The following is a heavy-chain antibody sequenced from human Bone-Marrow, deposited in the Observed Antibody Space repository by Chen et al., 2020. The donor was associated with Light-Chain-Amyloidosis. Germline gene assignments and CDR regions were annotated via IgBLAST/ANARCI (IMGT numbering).Heavy chain of an antibody. V-gene: IGHV5-51*01. CDR1: GYTFPNYW. D-gene: IGHD5-12*01. CDR2: IYPDDSDA. J-gene: IGHJ4*02. Sequence: EVQLERSGQEVKKPGESLKISCKGSGYTFPNYWIGWVRQMPGKGLEWMGVIYPDDSDARYSPSFEGQVTISADKSITTAYLQWRSLKASDTAMYYCARRRDGYNFDYWGQGTLVTVSS. CDR3: ARRRDGYNFDY.